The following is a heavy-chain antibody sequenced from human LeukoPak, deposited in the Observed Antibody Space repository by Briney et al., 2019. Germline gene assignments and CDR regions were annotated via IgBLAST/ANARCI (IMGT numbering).Heavy chain of an antibody. J-gene: IGHJ6*02. Sequence: SETLSLTCTVSGGSVSSGSYYWSWIRQPPGKGLEWIGCIYYSGSTNYNPSLKSRVTISVDTSKNQFSLKLSSVTAADTAVYYCARDEVSDYYYYYGMDVWGQGTTVTVSS. CDR3: ARDEVSDYYYYYGMDV. V-gene: IGHV4-61*01. CDR2: IYYSGST. CDR1: GGSVSSGSYY. D-gene: IGHD3-22*01.